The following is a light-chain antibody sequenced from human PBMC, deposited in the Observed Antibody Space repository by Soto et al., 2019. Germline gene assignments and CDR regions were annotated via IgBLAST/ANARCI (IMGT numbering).Light chain of an antibody. CDR2: GNS. J-gene: IGLJ7*01. CDR1: SSNIGAGYD. CDR3: QSYDSSLSGSHAV. V-gene: IGLV1-40*01. Sequence: QAVVTQPPSVSGAPGQRVTISCTGSSSNIGAGYDVHWYQQLPGTAPKLLIYGNSNRPSGVPDRFSGSKSGTSASLAITGLQAEDEADYYCQSYDSSLSGSHAVFGGGTQPTVL.